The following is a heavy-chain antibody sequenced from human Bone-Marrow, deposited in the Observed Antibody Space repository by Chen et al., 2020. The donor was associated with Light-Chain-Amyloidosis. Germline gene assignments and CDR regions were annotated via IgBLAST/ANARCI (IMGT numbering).Heavy chain of an antibody. V-gene: IGHV3-48*03. CDR1: GFTFSSYE. D-gene: IGHD6-6*01. Sequence: EVQLVESGGGLVQPGGSLRLSCAASGFTFSSYEMNWVRQAPGKGLEVGSYISSRGSTIYYAYSVKGLFTISRDNXKNSLXXXXXXXXAXXXXXXXXXXXXVXTKALDSSSSLYYYYGMDVWGQGTTVTVSS. CDR3: XXXXVXTKALDSSSSLYYYYGMDV. CDR2: ISSRGSTI. J-gene: IGHJ6*02.